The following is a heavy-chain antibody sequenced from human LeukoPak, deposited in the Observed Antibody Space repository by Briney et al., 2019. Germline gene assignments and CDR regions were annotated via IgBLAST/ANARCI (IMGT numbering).Heavy chain of an antibody. Sequence: GGSLRLSCAVSGFTFSDYYMSWIRQAPGKGLEWVSYISSGGSTISHADSVKGRFTISRDNAKNSLYLQMNSLRAEDTAVYYCARESPYSSSWYRAAFDIWGQGTMVTVSS. CDR3: ARESPYSSSWYRAAFDI. CDR1: GFTFSDYY. CDR2: ISSGGSTI. D-gene: IGHD6-13*01. V-gene: IGHV3-11*04. J-gene: IGHJ3*02.